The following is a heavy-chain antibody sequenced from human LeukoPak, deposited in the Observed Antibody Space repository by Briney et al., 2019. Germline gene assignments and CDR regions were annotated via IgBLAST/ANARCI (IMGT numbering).Heavy chain of an antibody. D-gene: IGHD3-3*02. V-gene: IGHV4-39*01. CDR3: ARLPSKKHLGHKKIDGFGH. J-gene: IGHJ4*02. Sequence: SETLSLTCNVSGDSISSGGYYWGWIRQPPGKGLEWIGSIYYSGNTNYNPSLKSRITISVDTSRNQFSLKLTSVTAADTAPYDCARLPSKKHLGHKKIDGFGHWGQGTLVTVSP. CDR2: IYYSGNT. CDR1: GDSISSGGYY.